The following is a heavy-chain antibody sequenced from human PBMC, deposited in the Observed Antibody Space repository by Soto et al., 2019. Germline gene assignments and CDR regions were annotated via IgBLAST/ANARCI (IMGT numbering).Heavy chain of an antibody. J-gene: IGHJ3*01. CDR3: AREQSTAAAFVAFDF. Sequence: GASVKVSCTASGYTISRYYMHWVRQAPGQAPEWMGIINPPGDRTSYAQKFQGRLIMTRDTSTSTVYMELRSLRSDDTAMYYCAREQSTAAAFVAFDFWGQGTMVTVSS. CDR2: INPPGDRT. V-gene: IGHV1-46*01. D-gene: IGHD3-3*01. CDR1: GYTISRYY.